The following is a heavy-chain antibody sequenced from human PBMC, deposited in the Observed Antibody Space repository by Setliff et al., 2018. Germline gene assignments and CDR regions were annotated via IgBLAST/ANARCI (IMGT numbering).Heavy chain of an antibody. D-gene: IGHD5-18*01. CDR2: ISSSGNTI. J-gene: IGHJ3*02. Sequence: PGGSLRLSCAVSGFIFSDYYMSWIRQAPGKGLEWVSYISSSGNTIYYADSVKGRFTISSDNAKNSLYLQMNSLRAEDTAMYYCARDLDTAMTRGAFDIWGQGTMVTVSS. V-gene: IGHV3-11*01. CDR3: ARDLDTAMTRGAFDI. CDR1: GFIFSDYY.